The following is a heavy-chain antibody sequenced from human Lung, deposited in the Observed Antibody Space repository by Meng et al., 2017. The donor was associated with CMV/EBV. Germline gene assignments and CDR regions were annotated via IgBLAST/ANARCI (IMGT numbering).Heavy chain of an antibody. CDR2: ISYDGGSI. Sequence: SXAASEFTFSKYAMHWVRQAPGKGLEWVAVISYDGGSIYYTDSIRGRFTISRDNSKNTLYLHMSSLRPEDTAVYFCAREGNYDANSGSFEYWGQGTLVTVSS. CDR3: AREGNYDANSGSFEY. CDR1: EFTFSKYA. J-gene: IGHJ4*02. D-gene: IGHD4-23*01. V-gene: IGHV3-30-3*01.